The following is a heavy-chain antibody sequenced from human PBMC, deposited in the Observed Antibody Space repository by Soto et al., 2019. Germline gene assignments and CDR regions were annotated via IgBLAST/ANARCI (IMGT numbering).Heavy chain of an antibody. J-gene: IGHJ5*02. CDR3: ARMYSSSWFDP. CDR2: IYYSGST. V-gene: IGHV4-28*01. CDR1: GYSISGSNW. Sequence: SETLSLTCAVSGYSISGSNWWGWIRQPPGKGLEWIGYIYYSGSTYYNPSLKSRVTMPVDTSKNQFSLKLSSVTAVDTAVYYCARMYSSSWFDPWGQGTLVTVSS. D-gene: IGHD6-13*01.